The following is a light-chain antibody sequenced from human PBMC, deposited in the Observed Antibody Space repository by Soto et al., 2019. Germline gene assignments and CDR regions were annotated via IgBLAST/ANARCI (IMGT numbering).Light chain of an antibody. CDR3: QQYDDWPPWT. Sequence: ENVLTQSPGTLSLSPGERATLSCRASESVSSIYVAWYQQKPGQAPTLLIYGASTRATDIPARFSGSESGTEFTLTINSLQSEDFAIYYCQQYDDWPPWTFGQGTKVDIK. CDR2: GAS. J-gene: IGKJ1*01. V-gene: IGKV3-15*01. CDR1: ESVSSI.